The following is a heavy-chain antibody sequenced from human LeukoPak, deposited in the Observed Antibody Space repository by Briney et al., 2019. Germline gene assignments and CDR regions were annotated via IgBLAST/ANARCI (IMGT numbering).Heavy chain of an antibody. CDR2: IYYSGST. V-gene: IGHV4-59*08. CDR1: GGSISSYY. Sequence: SETLSLTCTVSGGSISSYYWSWIRQPPGKGLEWIGYIYYSGSTNYNPSLKSRVTISVDTSKNQFSLKLSSVTAADTAVYYCARHLDDYSNYVDWFDPWGQGTLVTVSS. J-gene: IGHJ5*02. CDR3: ARHLDDYSNYVDWFDP. D-gene: IGHD4-4*01.